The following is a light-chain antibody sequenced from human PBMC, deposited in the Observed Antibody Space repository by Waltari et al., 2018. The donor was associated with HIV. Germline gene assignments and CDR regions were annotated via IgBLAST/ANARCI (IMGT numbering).Light chain of an antibody. J-gene: IGLJ3*02. V-gene: IGLV1-40*01. Sequence: QSVLTQPPSVSGAPGQRVTISCTGSSSTIAAGYDVPWYQQFPGSAPQPLINGNVNRPSGVPDRFSDSKSCTSASLAITGLQAEDEADYYCQSYDSSLSGSVFGGGTKLTVL. CDR2: GNV. CDR3: QSYDSSLSGSV. CDR1: SSTIAAGYD.